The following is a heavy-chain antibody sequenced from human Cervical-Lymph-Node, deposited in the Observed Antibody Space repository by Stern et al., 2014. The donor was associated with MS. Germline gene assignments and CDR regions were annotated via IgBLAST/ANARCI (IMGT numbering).Heavy chain of an antibody. J-gene: IGHJ4*02. CDR1: GFTFSTFS. D-gene: IGHD6-13*01. CDR2: VSDNGETT. V-gene: IGHV3-23*04. Sequence: EVHLVESGGTLVQPGGSLRLSCAASGFTFSTFSMTWVRQAPGKGLEWVSTVSDNGETTYYADSVKGRFTISRDNARNTLSLQMNTLRAEDTAVYYCAKDRPLFGSSWYFDFWGQGTLVTVSS. CDR3: AKDRPLFGSSWYFDF.